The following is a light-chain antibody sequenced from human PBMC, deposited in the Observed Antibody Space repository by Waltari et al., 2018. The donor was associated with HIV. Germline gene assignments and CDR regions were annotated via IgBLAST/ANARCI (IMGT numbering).Light chain of an antibody. CDR1: SSDIGGYNY. CDR3: SSYSSSNTLGV. CDR2: EVT. J-gene: IGLJ2*01. Sequence: QSALTQPASVSGSPGQSITISCTGASSDIGGYNYVSWYQHHPGKAPKLIIYEVTNRPSGVSYRFSGSKSGNTASLTISGLQAEDEADYYCSSYSSSNTLGVFGGGTKLTVL. V-gene: IGLV2-14*01.